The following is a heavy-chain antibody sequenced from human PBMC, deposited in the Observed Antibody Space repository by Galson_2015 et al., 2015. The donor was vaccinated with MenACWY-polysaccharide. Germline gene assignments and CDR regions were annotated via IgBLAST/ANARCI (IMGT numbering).Heavy chain of an antibody. J-gene: IGHJ6*02. V-gene: IGHV3-7*01. D-gene: IGHD3-3*01. CDR2: IKQDGSEK. Sequence: SLRLSCAASGFTFSSYWMSWVRQAPGKGLEWVANIKQDGSEKYYVGSVKDRFAISRDNAKNSLYLQMNSLRAEDTAVYYCARFGFWAGMDVWGQGTTVTVSS. CDR1: GFTFSSYW. CDR3: ARFGFWAGMDV.